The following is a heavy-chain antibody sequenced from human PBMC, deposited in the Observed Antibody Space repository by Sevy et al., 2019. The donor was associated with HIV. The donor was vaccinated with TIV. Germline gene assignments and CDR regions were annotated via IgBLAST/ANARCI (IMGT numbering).Heavy chain of an antibody. CDR2: INTGNGDT. J-gene: IGHJ4*02. CDR3: ARDRGGSGDFDY. V-gene: IGHV1-3*04. D-gene: IGHD3-10*01. Sequence: ASVKVSCKASGYTFTSYVMHWVRQAPGQRLQWMGWINTGNGDTKHSEKLQGRVTITRDTSASTAYMELSSLRSEDTAVYYCARDRGGSGDFDYWCQGTLVTVSS. CDR1: GYTFTSYV.